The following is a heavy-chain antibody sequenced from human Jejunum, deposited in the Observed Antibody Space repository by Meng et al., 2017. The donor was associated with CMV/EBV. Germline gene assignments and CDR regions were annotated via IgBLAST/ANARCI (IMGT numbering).Heavy chain of an antibody. CDR1: GFSLSTYGVG. CDR3: ARRLNGGDWSGGVFDH. Sequence: GFSLSTYGVGVGWIRQPPGEALEWLSLIYWDDDKRYSPALKNRLTITKDTSKNQVVLSLTNIDPADTATYYCARRLNGGDWSGGVFDHWGQGVLAPSPQ. J-gene: IGHJ4*02. D-gene: IGHD3-10*01. V-gene: IGHV2-5*02. CDR2: IYWDDDK.